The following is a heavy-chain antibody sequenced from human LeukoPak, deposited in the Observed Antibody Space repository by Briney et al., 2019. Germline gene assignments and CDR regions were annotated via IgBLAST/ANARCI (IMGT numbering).Heavy chain of an antibody. CDR1: GGSISRGSYY. V-gene: IGHV4-61*02. CDR3: ARDRNYDFWSGYTNWFDP. CDR2: IYTSGST. D-gene: IGHD3-3*01. J-gene: IGHJ5*02. Sequence: SQTLSLTCTVSGGSISRGSYYWSWLRQPAGKGLEWIGRIYTSGSTNYNPSLKSRVTISVDTSKNQFSLKLSSVTAADTAVYYCARDRNYDFWSGYTNWFDPWGQGTLVTVSS.